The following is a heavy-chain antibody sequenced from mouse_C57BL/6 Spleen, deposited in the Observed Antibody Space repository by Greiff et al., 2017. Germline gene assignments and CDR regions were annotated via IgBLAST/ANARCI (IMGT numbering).Heavy chain of an antibody. Sequence: QVQLQQPGAELVKPGASVKLSCKASGYTFTSYWMQWVQQRPGQGLEWIGEIDPSDSYTNYNQKFKGKATLTVDTSSSTAYMQLSNLTSEDSAVYYCARKTAPCYFDVWGKGTTVTVSS. CDR2: IDPSDSYT. CDR3: ARKTAPCYFDV. CDR1: GYTFTSYW. V-gene: IGHV1-50*01. J-gene: IGHJ1*03. D-gene: IGHD3-2*01.